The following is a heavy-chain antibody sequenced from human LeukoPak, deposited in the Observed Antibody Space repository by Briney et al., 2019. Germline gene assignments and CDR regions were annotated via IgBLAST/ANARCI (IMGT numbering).Heavy chain of an antibody. CDR1: GDSVSSNGAA. Sequence: SQTLSLTCAISGDSVSSNGAAWNWIRQSPSRCLEWLGRTYYRSKWYNDYAVSVKSRITINPDTSKNQFSLQLNSVTPEDTAVYYCARGGSPPYNWNDVWFDPWGQGTLVTVSS. D-gene: IGHD1-20*01. CDR2: TYYRSKWYN. CDR3: ARGGSPPYNWNDVWFDP. V-gene: IGHV6-1*01. J-gene: IGHJ5*02.